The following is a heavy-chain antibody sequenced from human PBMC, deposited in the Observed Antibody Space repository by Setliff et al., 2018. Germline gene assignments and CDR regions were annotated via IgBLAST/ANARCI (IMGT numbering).Heavy chain of an antibody. CDR3: ARGLGKGTVDY. CDR1: GFTFSSSW. J-gene: IGHJ4*02. D-gene: IGHD3-16*01. V-gene: IGHV3-7*03. CDR2: MNQDSTNK. Sequence: GESLKISCAASGFTFSSSWMIWVRRVPGKGLDWVANMNQDSTNKYHVDSVKGRFTISRDNAKNSLFLQMDSLRVEDTAVYYCARGLGKGTVDYWGQGTLVTVS.